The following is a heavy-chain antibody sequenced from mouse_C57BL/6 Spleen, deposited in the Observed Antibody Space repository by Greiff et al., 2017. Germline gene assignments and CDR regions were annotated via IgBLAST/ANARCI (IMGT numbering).Heavy chain of an antibody. CDR3: ARNWRGAMDY. V-gene: IGHV1-26*01. CDR1: GYTFTDYY. Sequence: VQLQQSGPELVKPGASVKISCKASGYTFTDYYMNWVKQSHGKSLEWIGDINPNNGGTSYNQKFKGKATLTVDKSSSTAYMELRSLTSEDSAVYYCARNWRGAMDYWGQGTSVTVSS. CDR2: INPNNGGT. J-gene: IGHJ4*01. D-gene: IGHD4-1*01.